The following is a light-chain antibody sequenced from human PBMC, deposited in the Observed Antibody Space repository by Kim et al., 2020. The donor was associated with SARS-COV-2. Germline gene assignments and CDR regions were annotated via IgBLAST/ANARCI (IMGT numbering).Light chain of an antibody. Sequence: DIQMTQSPSTLSASVGDRVTITCRASQSISGWLAWYQQKPGIAPKVLIYTASTLQSGVPSRFSVSGSGTEFTLTISSMQPDDFATYYCQQYHSYPYTFGQGTKLEI. V-gene: IGKV1-5*03. CDR2: TAS. CDR1: QSISGW. J-gene: IGKJ2*01. CDR3: QQYHSYPYT.